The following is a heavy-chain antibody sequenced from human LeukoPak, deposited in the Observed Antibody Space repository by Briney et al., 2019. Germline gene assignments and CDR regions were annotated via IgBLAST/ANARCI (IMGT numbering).Heavy chain of an antibody. Sequence: SETLSLTCTVSGGSISSYYWSWIRQPPGKGLEWIGYIYYSGSTNYNPSLKSRVTISVDTSKDQFSLKLSSVTAADTAVYYCARDRDYWGQGTLVTVSS. CDR2: IYYSGST. CDR1: GGSISSYY. CDR3: ARDRDY. J-gene: IGHJ4*02. V-gene: IGHV4-59*01.